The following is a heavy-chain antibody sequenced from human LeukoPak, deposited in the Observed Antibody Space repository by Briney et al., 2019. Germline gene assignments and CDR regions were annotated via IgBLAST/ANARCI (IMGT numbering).Heavy chain of an antibody. V-gene: IGHV3-23*01. CDR3: ASRYCSGGSCYNRYYFDY. J-gene: IGHJ4*02. Sequence: GGSLRLSCAASGFTFTNYAMSWVRQAPGKVLEWVSAITGSGGSTYYADSVKGRFTISRDNSKNTLYLQMNSLRAEDTAIYYCASRYCSGGSCYNRYYFDYWGQGTLVTVSS. CDR2: ITGSGGST. CDR1: GFTFTNYA. D-gene: IGHD2-15*01.